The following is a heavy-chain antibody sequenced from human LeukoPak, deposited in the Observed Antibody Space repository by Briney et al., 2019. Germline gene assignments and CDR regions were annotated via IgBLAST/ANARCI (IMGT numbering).Heavy chain of an antibody. CDR3: ATDYGDYYYMDV. D-gene: IGHD4-17*01. CDR1: GYTLTELS. Sequence: ASVKVSCKVSGYTLTELSMHWVRQAPGKGLGWMGGFDPEDGETIYAQKFQGRVTMTEDTSTDTAYMELSSLRSEDTAVYYCATDYGDYYYMDVWGKGTTVTVSS. CDR2: FDPEDGET. J-gene: IGHJ6*03. V-gene: IGHV1-24*01.